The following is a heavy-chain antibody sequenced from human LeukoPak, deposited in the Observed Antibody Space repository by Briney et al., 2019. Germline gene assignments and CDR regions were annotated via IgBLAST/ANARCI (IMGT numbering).Heavy chain of an antibody. Sequence: ASVKVSCKASGYTFTSYAMNWVRQAPGQGLEWMGWINPNSGGTNYAQKFQGWVTMTRDTSISTAYMELSRLRSDDTAVYYCARDNSDDAFDIWGQGTMVTVSS. J-gene: IGHJ3*02. CDR3: ARDNSDDAFDI. V-gene: IGHV1-2*04. CDR2: INPNSGGT. CDR1: GYTFTSYA. D-gene: IGHD4-23*01.